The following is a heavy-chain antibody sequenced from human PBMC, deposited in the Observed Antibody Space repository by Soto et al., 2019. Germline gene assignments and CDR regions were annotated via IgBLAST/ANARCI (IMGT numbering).Heavy chain of an antibody. CDR3: ARQGYSYGYGYYYGMDV. V-gene: IGHV4-59*08. Sequence: PSETLSLTCTVSGGSISGYYWSWIRQPPGKGLEWIGYMYNTGSTVYNPSFKSRVTISVDTSKNQFSLKLSSVTAADTAVYYCARQGYSYGYGYYYGMDVWGQGTTVTVSS. D-gene: IGHD5-18*01. J-gene: IGHJ6*02. CDR2: MYNTGST. CDR1: GGSISGYY.